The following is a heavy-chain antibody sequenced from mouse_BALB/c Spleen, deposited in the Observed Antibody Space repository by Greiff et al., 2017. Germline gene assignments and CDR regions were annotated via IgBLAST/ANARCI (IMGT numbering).Heavy chain of an antibody. V-gene: IGHV5-6-5*01. CDR1: GFTFSSYA. CDR2: ISSGGST. CDR3: ARGGLYGYDGAWFAY. D-gene: IGHD2-2*01. J-gene: IGHJ3*01. Sequence: DVMLVESGGGLVKPGGSLKLSCAASGFTFSSYAMSWVRQTPEKRLEWVASISSGGSTYYPDSVKGRFTISRDNARNILYLQMSSLRSEDTAMYYCARGGLYGYDGAWFAYWGQGTLVTVSA.